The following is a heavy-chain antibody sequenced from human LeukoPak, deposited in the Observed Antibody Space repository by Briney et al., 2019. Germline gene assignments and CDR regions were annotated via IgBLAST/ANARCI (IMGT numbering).Heavy chain of an antibody. J-gene: IGHJ4*02. CDR1: AGSISSGDYY. V-gene: IGHV4-30-4*01. Sequence: MASQTLSLTCTVSAGSISSGDYYWSWIRQPPGKGLEWIGYIYYSGSTYYNPSLKSRVTISVDTSKNQFSLKLSSVTAADTAVYYCARTDDYGGNPIDYWGLGTLVTVSS. CDR3: ARTDDYGGNPIDY. CDR2: IYYSGST. D-gene: IGHD4-23*01.